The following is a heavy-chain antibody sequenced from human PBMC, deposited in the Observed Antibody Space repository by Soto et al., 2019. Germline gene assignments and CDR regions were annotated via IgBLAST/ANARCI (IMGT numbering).Heavy chain of an antibody. D-gene: IGHD6-13*01. J-gene: IGHJ6*03. CDR1: GGSFSGYY. Sequence: SETLSLTCAVYGGSFSGYYWSWIRQPPGKGLEWIGEINHSGSTNYNPSLKSRVTISVDTSKNQFSLKLRYVTAADTAVYYCASMRYSSSWADLRRFYYYYMDVWGKGTTVTVSS. CDR3: ASMRYSSSWADLRRFYYYYMDV. V-gene: IGHV4-34*01. CDR2: INHSGST.